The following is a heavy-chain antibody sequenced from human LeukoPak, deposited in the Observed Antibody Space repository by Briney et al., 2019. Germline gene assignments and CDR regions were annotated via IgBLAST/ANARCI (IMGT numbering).Heavy chain of an antibody. CDR2: IKQDGRER. CDR3: ARDAYIDRYFDY. CDR1: GFTYTNYW. Sequence: PGGSLRLSCEASGFTYTNYWMSWVRQAPGKGLEWVANIKQDGRERYYVDSVKGRFTISRDNAKNSMYLQMNSLRADDTAVYYCARDAYIDRYFDYWGQGTLVTVSS. J-gene: IGHJ4*02. D-gene: IGHD3-22*01. V-gene: IGHV3-7*01.